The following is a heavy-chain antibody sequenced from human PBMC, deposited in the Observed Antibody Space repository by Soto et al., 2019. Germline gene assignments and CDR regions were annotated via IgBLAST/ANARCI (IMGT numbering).Heavy chain of an antibody. CDR1: GGSISSYY. CDR2: IYYSGST. Sequence: QVQLQESGPGLVKPSETLSLTCTVSGGSISSYYWSWIRQPPGKGLEWIGYIYYSGSTNYNPSLKSRVTISVDPSKNQFSLKLSSVTAADTAVYYCARHEECSGGSCYSYYYYGMDVWGQGTTVTVSS. V-gene: IGHV4-59*08. J-gene: IGHJ6*02. CDR3: ARHEECSGGSCYSYYYYGMDV. D-gene: IGHD2-15*01.